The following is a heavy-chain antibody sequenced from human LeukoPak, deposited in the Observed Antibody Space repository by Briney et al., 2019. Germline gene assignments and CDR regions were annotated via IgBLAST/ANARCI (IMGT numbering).Heavy chain of an antibody. CDR3: ARDKWLTTTHYFDY. D-gene: IGHD4-11*01. CDR1: GFTFSSYG. CDR2: ISYDGSNK. Sequence: GGSLRLSCAASGFTFSSYGMHWVRQAPGKGLEWVAVISYDGSNKYYADSVKGRFTISRDNSKNTLYLQMNSLRAEDTAVYYCARDKWLTTTHYFDYWGQGTLVTVSS. J-gene: IGHJ4*02. V-gene: IGHV3-30*03.